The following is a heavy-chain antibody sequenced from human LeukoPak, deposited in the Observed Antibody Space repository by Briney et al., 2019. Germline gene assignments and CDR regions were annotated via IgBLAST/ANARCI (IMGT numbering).Heavy chain of an antibody. CDR1: GGTFSSYA. CDR2: IIPIFGTA. D-gene: IGHD3-22*01. V-gene: IGHV1-69*13. Sequence: ASVKVSCKASGGTFSSYAISWVRQAPGQGLEWMGGIIPIFGTANYAQKFQGRVTITADESTSTAYMELSSLRSEDTAVYYCASLPPPYDSSGYVDYWGQGTLSPSPQ. J-gene: IGHJ4*02. CDR3: ASLPPPYDSSGYVDY.